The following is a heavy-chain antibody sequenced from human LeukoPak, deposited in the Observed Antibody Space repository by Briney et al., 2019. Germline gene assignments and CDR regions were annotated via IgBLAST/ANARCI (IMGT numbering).Heavy chain of an antibody. J-gene: IGHJ3*02. Sequence: SETLSLTCTVSGGSISSSCYYWGWIRQPPGKGLEWIGSIYYSGSTYYNPSLKSRVTISVDTSKNQFSLKLSSVTAADTAVYYCARVPALIDIWGQGTMVTVSS. D-gene: IGHD2-2*01. CDR1: GGSISSSCYY. CDR3: ARVPALIDI. V-gene: IGHV4-39*07. CDR2: IYYSGST.